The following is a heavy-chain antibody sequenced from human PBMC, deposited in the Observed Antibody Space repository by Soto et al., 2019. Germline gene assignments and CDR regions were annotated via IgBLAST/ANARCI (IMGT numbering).Heavy chain of an antibody. CDR2: HYYSGST. D-gene: IGHD4-17*01. J-gene: IGHJ2*01. CDR3: ARVLDYGHSPIINWYFDL. V-gene: IGHV4-59*01. CDR1: GGSISSYY. Sequence: SXTLSLTCTVSGGSISSYYWSCIWQPPFKGLEWIGYHYYSGSTNYNPSLKSRVTISVDTSKNQFSLKLSSVTAADTAVYYCARVLDYGHSPIINWYFDLWGRGTLVTVSS.